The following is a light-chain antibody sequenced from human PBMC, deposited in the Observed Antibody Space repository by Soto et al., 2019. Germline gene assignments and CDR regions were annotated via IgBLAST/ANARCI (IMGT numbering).Light chain of an antibody. CDR2: AVS. CDR3: QQYNKWPPWT. J-gene: IGKJ1*01. CDR1: QSVSSY. Sequence: EIVLTQSPATLSLSPGERATLSCRASQSVSSYLAWYQQKPGLAPRLLIYAVSTRATGVPARFSGNGSETEFTLTISGLQSDDFALYYCQQYNKWPPWTFGQGTKVEIK. V-gene: IGKV3-15*01.